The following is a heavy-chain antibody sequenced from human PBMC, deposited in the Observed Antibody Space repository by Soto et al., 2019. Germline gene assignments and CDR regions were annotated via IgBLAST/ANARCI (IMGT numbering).Heavy chain of an antibody. V-gene: IGHV1-8*01. J-gene: IGHJ4*02. D-gene: IGHD3-3*01. CDR1: GYTFTSYD. CDR2: MNPNSGNT. CDR3: TTGQRPLRFLEWLSRYYFDY. Sequence: ASVKVSCKASGYTFTSYDINWVRQATGQGLEWMGWMNPNSGNTGYAQKFQGRVTMTRNTSTGTAYMELSSLRSEDTAVYYCTTGQRPLRFLEWLSRYYFDYWGQGTLVTVST.